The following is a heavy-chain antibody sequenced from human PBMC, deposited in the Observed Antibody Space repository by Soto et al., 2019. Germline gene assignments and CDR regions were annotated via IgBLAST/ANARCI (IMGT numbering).Heavy chain of an antibody. CDR1: GVTFSTYW. D-gene: IGHD6-19*01. V-gene: IGHV3-7*05. J-gene: IGHJ4*02. CDR2: IKQDGSEK. Sequence: GGSLRLSCAASGVTFSTYWMSWVRQAPGKGLEWVANIKQDGSEKYYVDSVKGRFTISRDNARNSLYLQMNSLRAEDTAVYYCARVRGWYDYFDYWGQGTLVTVSS. CDR3: ARVRGWYDYFDY.